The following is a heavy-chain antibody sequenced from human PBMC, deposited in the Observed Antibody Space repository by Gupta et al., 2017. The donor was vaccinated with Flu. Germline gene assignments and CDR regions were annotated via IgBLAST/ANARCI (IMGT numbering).Heavy chain of an antibody. V-gene: IGHV3-21*06. CDR2: ISSSSSYF. CDR3: VLDHSTTWRKEYYFDY. J-gene: IGHJ4*02. Sequence: PGKGLVWVSSISSSSSYFYYADSVQVRFTISMANAPNSLFLHMDSLRADDTAVYYCVLDHSTTWRKEYYFDYWGQGTLVTVSS. D-gene: IGHD1-1*01.